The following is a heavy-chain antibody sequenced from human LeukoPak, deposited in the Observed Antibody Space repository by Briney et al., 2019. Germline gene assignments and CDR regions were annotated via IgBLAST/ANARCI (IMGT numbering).Heavy chain of an antibody. CDR2: IWYDGSNK. V-gene: IGHV3-33*01. CDR3: ARGPLASGSYDY. D-gene: IGHD1-26*01. Sequence: PGGSLRLSCAASGFTFSSYGMHWVRQAPGKGLEWVAVIWYDGSNKYYGDSVKGRFTISRDNSKNTLYLQMNSLRAEDTAVYYCARGPLASGSYDYWGQGTLVTVSS. CDR1: GFTFSSYG. J-gene: IGHJ4*02.